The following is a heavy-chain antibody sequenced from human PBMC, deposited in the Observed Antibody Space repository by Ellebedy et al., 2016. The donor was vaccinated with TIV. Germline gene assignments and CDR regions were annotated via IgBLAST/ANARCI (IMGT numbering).Heavy chain of an antibody. CDR3: VRDNLAFDY. Sequence: ASVKVSCKASGYTFTSYYMHWVRQAPGQGLEWMGMIYPSDGSTSYPQKLQGRVTMTRDTSTSTIYMELSSLRSDDTAIYYCVRDNLAFDYWGQGTLVTVSS. D-gene: IGHD3-16*01. CDR1: GYTFTSYY. V-gene: IGHV1-46*04. J-gene: IGHJ4*02. CDR2: IYPSDGST.